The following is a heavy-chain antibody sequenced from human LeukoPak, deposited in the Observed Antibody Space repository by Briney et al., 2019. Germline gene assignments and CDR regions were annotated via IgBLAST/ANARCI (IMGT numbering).Heavy chain of an antibody. CDR1: GFTFNNYA. Sequence: QSGGSLRLSCAASGFTFNNYAMSWVRQAPGKGLEWVSSTSGSGGSTYYADSVKGRFTISRDNAKNLLFLQMDSLRDEDTAVYYCARDEAYSGTYAVTWGQGTLVTVSS. CDR2: TSGSGGST. CDR3: ARDEAYSGTYAVT. V-gene: IGHV3-23*01. J-gene: IGHJ5*02. D-gene: IGHD1-26*01.